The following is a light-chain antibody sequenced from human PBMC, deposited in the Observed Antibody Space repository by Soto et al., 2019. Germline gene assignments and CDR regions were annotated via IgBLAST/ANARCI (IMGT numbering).Light chain of an antibody. CDR3: AAWDDSLRGV. V-gene: IGLV1-47*01. J-gene: IGLJ1*01. Sequence: QSVLTQPPSASGTPGQRVTISCSGSSSNIGSNYVYWYQQLPGTAPKLLIYRNNQRPSGVPDRFSGSKSGTSASLAISGLRSEDEADYYCAAWDDSLRGVFGTGTRSP. CDR1: SSNIGSNY. CDR2: RNN.